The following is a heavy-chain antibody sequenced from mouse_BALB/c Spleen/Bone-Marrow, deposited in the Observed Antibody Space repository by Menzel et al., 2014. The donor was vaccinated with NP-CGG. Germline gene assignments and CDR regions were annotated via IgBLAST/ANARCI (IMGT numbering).Heavy chain of an antibody. CDR2: IHPSDSES. D-gene: IGHD4-1*01. V-gene: IGHV1-61*01. CDR1: GYSFTNYW. J-gene: IGHJ2*01. CDR3: ARGLGEIWGY. Sequence: VKLMESGAELVRPGTSVQLSCKASGYSFTNYWTNWVKQRPGQGLEWIGMIHPSDSESRLNQKFKDKATLTVDKSSTTAYMQLSSPTSEDSAVYYCARGLGEIWGYWGQGTTLTVSS.